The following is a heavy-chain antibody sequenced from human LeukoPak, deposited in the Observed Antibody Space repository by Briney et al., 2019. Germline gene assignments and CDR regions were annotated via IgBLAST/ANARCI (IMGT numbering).Heavy chain of an antibody. V-gene: IGHV3-21*01. CDR3: ARQCYYYDSNESCDY. J-gene: IGHJ4*02. Sequence: GGSLTLSCAASGFTFSTYSMNWVSQAPGKGLEWVSSISSGRGYIYYADSVKGRFSISRDNAKNSLYLQMNSLRAEDTAVYHCARQCYYYDSNESCDYWGQGTLVTVSS. CDR2: ISSGRGYI. D-gene: IGHD3-22*01. CDR1: GFTFSTYS.